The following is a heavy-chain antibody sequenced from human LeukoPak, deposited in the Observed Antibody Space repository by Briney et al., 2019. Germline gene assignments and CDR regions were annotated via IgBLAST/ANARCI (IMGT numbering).Heavy chain of an antibody. V-gene: IGHV4-34*01. CDR2: INHSGST. CDR3: TRVSSSQAGNWFDP. J-gene: IGHJ5*02. D-gene: IGHD6-6*01. Sequence: SETLSLTCAVYGGSFSGYYWSWIRQPPGKGLEWIGEINHSGSTNYNPSLKSRVTISVDTSKNQFSLKLSSVTAADTAVYYCTRVSSSQAGNWFDPWGQGTLVTVSS. CDR1: GGSFSGYY.